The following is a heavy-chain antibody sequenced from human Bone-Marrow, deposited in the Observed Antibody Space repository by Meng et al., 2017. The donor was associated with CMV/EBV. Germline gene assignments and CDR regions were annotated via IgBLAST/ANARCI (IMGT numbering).Heavy chain of an antibody. CDR3: ATLRGSSWYIDY. CDR2: ISYDGSKE. V-gene: IGHV3-30*03. D-gene: IGHD6-13*01. Sequence: SCAASGLTFRNYGMHWVRQAPGKGLEWLAVISYDGSKEWYADSVKGRFTISRDNSKNMLYLQVNSLRSEDTAVYNCATLRGSSWYIDYWGQGTLVTVSS. J-gene: IGHJ4*02. CDR1: GLTFRNYG.